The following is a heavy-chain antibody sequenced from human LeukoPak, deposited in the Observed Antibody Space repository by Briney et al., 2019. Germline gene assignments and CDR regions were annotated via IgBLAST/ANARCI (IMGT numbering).Heavy chain of an antibody. CDR2: IYSGGST. Sequence: GGSLRLSCAASGFTVSSNYMSWVRQAPGKGLEWVSVIYSGGSTYYADSVKGRFTISRDNSKNTLYLRMNSLRAEDTAVYYCARRRGYSYGVLDYWGQGTLVTVSS. CDR3: ARRRGYSYGVLDY. V-gene: IGHV3-53*01. D-gene: IGHD5-18*01. CDR1: GFTVSSNY. J-gene: IGHJ4*02.